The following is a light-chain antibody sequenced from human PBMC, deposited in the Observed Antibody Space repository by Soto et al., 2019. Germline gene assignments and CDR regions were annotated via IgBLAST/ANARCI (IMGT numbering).Light chain of an antibody. CDR3: QTWGTGIEV. Sequence: QLVLTQSPSASASLGASVKLTCTLSSGHSSYTIAWHQQQPEKGPRYLMTLNSDGSHSKGDGIPDRFSGSSSGAERYLSISSLQSEDVADYYCQTWGTGIEVFGGGTKLTVL. CDR2: LNSDGSH. V-gene: IGLV4-69*01. CDR1: SGHSSYT. J-gene: IGLJ3*02.